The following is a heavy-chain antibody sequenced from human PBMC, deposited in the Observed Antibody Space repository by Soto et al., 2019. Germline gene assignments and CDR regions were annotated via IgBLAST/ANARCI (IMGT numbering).Heavy chain of an antibody. CDR1: GFSVSSNY. CDR2: IYSEGKT. V-gene: IGHV3-53*01. J-gene: IGHJ5*02. D-gene: IGHD4-17*01. Sequence: GGSLRLSCAASGFSVSSNYMSWVRQAPGKGLEWVSVIYSEGKTYYADSVKGRFTISRDNAKNTVYLQMNSLRADDTAVYYCVRDETTGDWFDAWGQGALVTAPQ. CDR3: VRDETTGDWFDA.